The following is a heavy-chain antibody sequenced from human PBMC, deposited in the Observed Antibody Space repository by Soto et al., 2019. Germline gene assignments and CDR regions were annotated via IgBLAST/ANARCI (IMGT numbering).Heavy chain of an antibody. V-gene: IGHV1-46*01. D-gene: IGHD4-17*01. CDR3: ARGPMTTVTNYYFDY. CDR2: INPSGGST. J-gene: IGHJ4*02. CDR1: GYTFTSYY. Sequence: ASVKVSCKSSGYTFTSYYMHWVRQAPGQGLEWMGIINPSGGSTSYAQKFQGRVTMTRDTSTSTVYMELSSLRSEDTAVYYCARGPMTTVTNYYFDYWGQGTLVTVSS.